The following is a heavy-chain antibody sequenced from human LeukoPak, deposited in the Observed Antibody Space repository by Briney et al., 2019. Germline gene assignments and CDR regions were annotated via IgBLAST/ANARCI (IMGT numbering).Heavy chain of an antibody. V-gene: IGHV3-9*01. CDR3: AKDTSFNYDGNWFDP. CDR2: ISWNSGSI. CDR1: GFTFDDYA. J-gene: IGHJ5*02. D-gene: IGHD4-23*01. Sequence: GGSLRLSCAASGFTFDDYAMHWVRRAPGTGLEWVSGISWNSGSIGYADSVKGRFTISRDNAKNSLYLQMNSLRAEDTALYYCAKDTSFNYDGNWFDPWGQGTLVTVSS.